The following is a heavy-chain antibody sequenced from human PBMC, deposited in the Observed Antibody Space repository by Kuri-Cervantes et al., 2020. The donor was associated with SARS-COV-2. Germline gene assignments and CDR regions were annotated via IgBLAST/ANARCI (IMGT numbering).Heavy chain of an antibody. D-gene: IGHD1-26*01. CDR3: AREWELLRGWFDP. J-gene: IGHJ5*02. V-gene: IGHV4-34*01. CDR1: GGSFSGYY. CDR2: INHSGST. Sequence: ESLKISCAVYGGSFSGYYWSWIRQPPGKGLEWIGEINHSGSTNYNPSLKSRVTISVDTSKNQFSLKLSSVTAADTAVYYCAREWELLRGWFDPWGQGTLVTVSS.